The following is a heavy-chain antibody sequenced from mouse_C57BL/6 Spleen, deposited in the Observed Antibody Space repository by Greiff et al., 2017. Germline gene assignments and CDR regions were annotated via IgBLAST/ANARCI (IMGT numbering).Heavy chain of an antibody. Sequence: QVQLQQSGPELVKPGASVKISCKASGYAFSSSWMNWVKQRPGKGLEWIGRIYPGDGDTNYNGKFKGKATLTADKSSSTAYMQLSSLTSEDSAVYFCASEYYGSSPWFAYWGQGTLVTVSA. J-gene: IGHJ3*01. CDR1: GYAFSSSW. V-gene: IGHV1-82*01. CDR3: ASEYYGSSPWFAY. D-gene: IGHD1-1*01. CDR2: IYPGDGDT.